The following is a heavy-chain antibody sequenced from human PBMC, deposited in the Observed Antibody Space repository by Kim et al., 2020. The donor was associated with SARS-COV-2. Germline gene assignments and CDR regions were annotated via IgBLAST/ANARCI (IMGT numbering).Heavy chain of an antibody. V-gene: IGHV4-34*01. Sequence: SETLSLTCAVYGGSFSGYYWSWIRQPPGKGLEWIGEINHSGSTNYNPSLKSRVTISVDTSKNQFSLKLSSVTAADTAVYYCARDYDYVWGSYRYTRNKSLLAFDIWGQGTMVTVSS. D-gene: IGHD3-16*02. CDR2: INHSGST. CDR1: GGSFSGYY. J-gene: IGHJ3*02. CDR3: ARDYDYVWGSYRYTRNKSLLAFDI.